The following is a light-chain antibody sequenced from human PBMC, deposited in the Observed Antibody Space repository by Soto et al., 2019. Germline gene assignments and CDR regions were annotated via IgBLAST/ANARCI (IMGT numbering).Light chain of an antibody. CDR2: EVT. J-gene: IGLJ1*01. CDR3: SSYTNINTRACV. CDR1: SGDIGSYNR. V-gene: IGLV2-14*01. Sequence: QSALTQPASVSGSPGQSITISCTGTSGDIGSYNRVSWYQQHPGKAPKLIIYEVTDRPSGVSNRFSGSKSGNTASLTISGXXXEDEAEYYCSSYTNINTRACVFGTGT.